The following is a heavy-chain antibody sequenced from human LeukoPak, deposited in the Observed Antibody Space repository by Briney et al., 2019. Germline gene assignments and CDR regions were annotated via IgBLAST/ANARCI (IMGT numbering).Heavy chain of an antibody. CDR2: IYPNRGGA. Sequence: ASVTVSCKPPGYTLTAYYMHWVRQAPGYGGGGMGWIYPNRGGAHYVHKFQGRGTMTRDTSITPAYTELSRLRTDGTAVDYCARGVTKDFQYWGQGTLVTVSS. D-gene: IGHD4-17*01. V-gene: IGHV1-2*07. CDR3: ARGVTKDFQY. CDR1: GYTLTAYY. J-gene: IGHJ1*01.